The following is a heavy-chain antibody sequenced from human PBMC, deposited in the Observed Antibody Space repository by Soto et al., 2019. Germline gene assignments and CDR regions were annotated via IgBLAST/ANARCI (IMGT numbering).Heavy chain of an antibody. Sequence: GESLQSSCEGSGYSFKTHWITWVRQMPGKGLEWAGRIAHSDSYISYSPSFQGHVTMSADKSISTAYLQWSSLKASDTAMYYCARPYGGGSNDPFDVWGQGTMVTVSS. V-gene: IGHV5-10-1*01. CDR1: GYSFKTHW. CDR3: ARPYGGGSNDPFDV. J-gene: IGHJ3*01. D-gene: IGHD2-15*01. CDR2: IAHSDSYI.